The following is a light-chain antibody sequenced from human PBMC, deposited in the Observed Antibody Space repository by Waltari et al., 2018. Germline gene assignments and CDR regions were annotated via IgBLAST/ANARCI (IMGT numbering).Light chain of an antibody. J-gene: IGKJ1*01. Sequence: EIVLTQSPDTLSLSPGERATLSCRASQSIAGYLAWYQQKPGQAPRLLIYDASNRVSGIPARFSGSGSGTDFTLTITSLEPDDFAIYYCQQRQGWPWTFGQGTKVEIK. V-gene: IGKV3-11*01. CDR1: QSIAGY. CDR2: DAS. CDR3: QQRQGWPWT.